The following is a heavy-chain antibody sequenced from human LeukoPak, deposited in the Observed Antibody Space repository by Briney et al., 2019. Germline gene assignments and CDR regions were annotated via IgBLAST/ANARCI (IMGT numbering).Heavy chain of an antibody. J-gene: IGHJ4*02. CDR1: GGSISSGGYY. CDR2: FYHSGSS. CDR3: AGARQWLVYDS. D-gene: IGHD6-19*01. Sequence: SDTLSLTCTVSGGSISSGGYYWTWIRQPPGKGLQWIGHFYHSGSSNYKPSLKSPITISEDTSKNHLSLKLSSLTAADTAVYHSAGARQWLVYDSWGQGTLVTVSS. V-gene: IGHV4-61*03.